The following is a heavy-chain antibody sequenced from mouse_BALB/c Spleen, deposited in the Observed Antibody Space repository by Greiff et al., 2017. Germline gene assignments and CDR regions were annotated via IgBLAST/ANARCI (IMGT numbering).Heavy chain of an antibody. V-gene: IGHV5-9-4*01. J-gene: IGHJ3*01. CDR3: ASYDPPFAY. Sequence: EVKLVESGGGLVKPGGSLKLSCAASGFTFSSYAMSWVRQSPEKRLEWVAEISSGGSYTYYPDTVTGRFTISRDNAKNTLYLEMSSLRSEDTAMYYCASYDPPFAYWGQGTLVTVSA. D-gene: IGHD2-10*02. CDR2: ISSGGSYT. CDR1: GFTFSSYA.